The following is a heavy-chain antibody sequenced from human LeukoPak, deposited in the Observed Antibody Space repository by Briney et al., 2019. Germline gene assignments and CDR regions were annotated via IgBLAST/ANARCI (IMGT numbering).Heavy chain of an antibody. V-gene: IGHV3-30*04. CDR1: GFTFSSYA. Sequence: GGSLRLSYAASGFTFSSYAMHWVRQAPGKGLERVAVISHDGSHKYYADSVKGRFTISRDDSKNTLYLQMNSLRPEDTAVYYCARGTMVRGVILLGDCWGQGTLVTVSS. CDR2: ISHDGSHK. D-gene: IGHD3-10*01. J-gene: IGHJ4*02. CDR3: ARGTMVRGVILLGDC.